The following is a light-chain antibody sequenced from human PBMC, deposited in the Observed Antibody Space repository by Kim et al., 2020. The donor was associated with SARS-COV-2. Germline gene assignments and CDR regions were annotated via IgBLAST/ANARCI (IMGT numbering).Light chain of an antibody. V-gene: IGLV3-1*01. Sequence: LSPGQTASIPCSGDKLANKYVCWYQQRPGQSPVLVMYQDTKRPSGIPERFSGSNSGNTATLTISGTQALDEADYYCQAWDSAYVVFGGGTQLTVL. CDR2: QDT. CDR1: KLANKY. J-gene: IGLJ2*01. CDR3: QAWDSAYVV.